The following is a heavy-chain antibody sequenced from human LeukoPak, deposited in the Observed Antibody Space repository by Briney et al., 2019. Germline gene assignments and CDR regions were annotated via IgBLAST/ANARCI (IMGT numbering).Heavy chain of an antibody. Sequence: GASVKVSCKASGYTFTSYYMPWVRQAPGQGLEWMGIINPSGGSTSYAQKFQGRVTMTRDMSTSTVYMELSSLRSEDTAVYYCARERIVVPAFDPWGQGTLVTVSS. V-gene: IGHV1-46*01. J-gene: IGHJ5*02. CDR2: INPSGGST. D-gene: IGHD2-2*01. CDR3: ARERIVVPAFDP. CDR1: GYTFTSYY.